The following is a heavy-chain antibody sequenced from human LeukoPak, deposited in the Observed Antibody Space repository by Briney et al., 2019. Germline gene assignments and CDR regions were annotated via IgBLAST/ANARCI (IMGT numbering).Heavy chain of an antibody. V-gene: IGHV3-30*04. CDR2: ISYDGSNK. CDR1: GFTFSSYA. D-gene: IGHD2-2*01. Sequence: GGSLRLSCAASGFTFSSYAMHWVRQAPGKGLERVAVISYDGSNKYYADSVKGRFTISRDNSKNTLYLQMNSLRAEDTAVYYCARDRTYQLPWEGFFDYGGQGPLVTVSP. CDR3: ARDRTYQLPWEGFFDY. J-gene: IGHJ4*02.